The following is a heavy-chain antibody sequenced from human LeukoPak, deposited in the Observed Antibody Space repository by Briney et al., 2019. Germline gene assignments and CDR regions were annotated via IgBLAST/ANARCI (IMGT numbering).Heavy chain of an antibody. V-gene: IGHV4-34*01. CDR3: ARHSLGAVVGD. J-gene: IGHJ4*02. CDR2: INHSGST. Sequence: SETLSLTCAVYGGSFSGYYWSWIRQPPGKGLEWIGEINHSGSTNYNPSLKSRVTISVDTSKNQFSLKLSSVTAADTAVYYCARHSLGAVVGDWGQGTLVTVSS. CDR1: GGSFSGYY. D-gene: IGHD1-26*01.